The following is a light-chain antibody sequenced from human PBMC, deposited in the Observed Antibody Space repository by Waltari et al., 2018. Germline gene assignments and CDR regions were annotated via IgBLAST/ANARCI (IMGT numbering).Light chain of an antibody. CDR3: QQYRNWPYT. CDR1: QTVPTN. V-gene: IGKV3-15*01. CDR2: VAS. J-gene: IGKJ2*01. Sequence: EIVMTQSPDTLSVAPGERVTLSCRASQTVPTNLAWYQQKPGQPPRLPIYVASTRATGVPARFSGSGSGTEFTLTISSLESEDFAVYYCQQYRNWPYTFGQGTKLEIK.